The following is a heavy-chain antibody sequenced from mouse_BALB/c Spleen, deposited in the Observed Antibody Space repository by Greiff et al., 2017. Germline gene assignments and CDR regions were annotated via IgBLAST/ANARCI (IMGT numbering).Heavy chain of an antibody. Sequence: DVMLVESGGGLVKPGGSLKLSCAASGFTFSSYAMSWVRQTPEKRLEWVATISSGGSYTYYPDSVKGRFTISRDNAKNTLYLQMSSLRSEDTAMYYCARDEGMDYWGQGTSVTVSS. CDR1: GFTFSSYA. CDR3: ARDEGMDY. J-gene: IGHJ4*01. CDR2: ISSGGSYT. V-gene: IGHV5-9-1*01.